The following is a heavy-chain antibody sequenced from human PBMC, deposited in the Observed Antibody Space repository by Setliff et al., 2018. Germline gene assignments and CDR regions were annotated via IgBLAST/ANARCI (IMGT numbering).Heavy chain of an antibody. CDR1: GFTFNNYA. J-gene: IGHJ6*03. CDR3: AKDLGDDGHYYYYIDV. D-gene: IGHD4-17*01. CDR2: VYRGGSTT. V-gene: IGHV3-23*03. Sequence: PGGSLRLSCAASGFTFNNYAMSWVRQAPGKGLEWVSVVYRGGSTTFYADSVKGRFTISRDDSKNTLYLQMNSLTVDDTAVYYCAKDLGDDGHYYYYIDVWGKGTTVTVSS.